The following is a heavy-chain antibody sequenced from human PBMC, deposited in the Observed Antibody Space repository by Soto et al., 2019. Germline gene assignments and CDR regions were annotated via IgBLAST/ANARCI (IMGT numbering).Heavy chain of an antibody. CDR2: ISYSGST. V-gene: IGHV4-59*11. CDR3: AGADPDASVGY. CDR1: GGSMSSHY. Sequence: SETLSLTCTGSGGSMSSHYWTWLRQPPGKGLEWIGYISYSGSTYYNPSLKSRVTIPADTSRNQFSLKLSSVIAADTAVYYCAGADPDASVGYWGQGTLVTVSS. J-gene: IGHJ4*02. D-gene: IGHD3-16*01.